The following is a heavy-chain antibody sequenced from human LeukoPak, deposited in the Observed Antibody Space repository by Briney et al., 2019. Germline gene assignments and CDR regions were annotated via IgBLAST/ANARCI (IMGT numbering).Heavy chain of an antibody. CDR3: ARYPFQLPQRRYWYFDL. D-gene: IGHD2-2*01. Sequence: KSSETLSLTCTVSGGSISSGGYYWSWIRQHPGKGLEWIGYIYYSGSTNYNPPLKSRVTISVDTSKNQFSLKLSSVTAADTAVYYCARYPFQLPQRRYWYFDLWGRGTLVTVSS. CDR2: IYYSGST. CDR1: GGSISSGGYY. V-gene: IGHV4-61*08. J-gene: IGHJ2*01.